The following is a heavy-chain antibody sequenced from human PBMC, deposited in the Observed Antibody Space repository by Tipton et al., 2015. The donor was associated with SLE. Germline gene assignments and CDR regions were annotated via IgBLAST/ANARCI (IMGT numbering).Heavy chain of an antibody. Sequence: GLVKPSETLSLTCAVSGYSISSGYYWGWIRQPPGKGLEWIGSIYYSGSTYYNPSLKSRVTISVDTSKNQFSLKLSSVTAADTAVYYCAREFLSPMTTVHWYFDLWGRGTLVTVSS. CDR1: GYSISSGYY. J-gene: IGHJ2*01. V-gene: IGHV4-38-2*02. CDR2: IYYSGST. D-gene: IGHD4-11*01. CDR3: AREFLSPMTTVHWYFDL.